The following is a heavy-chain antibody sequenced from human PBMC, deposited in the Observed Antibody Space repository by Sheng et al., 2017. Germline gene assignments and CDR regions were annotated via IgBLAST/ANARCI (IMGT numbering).Heavy chain of an antibody. CDR1: GDIFTTNY. Sequence: QVQLVQSGAEVKKPGASVKVSCKASGDIFTTNYVHWVRQATGQGLEWMGIINPSGGTTTYAQKFQGRVTMTRDTSTGTVYMELSSLRSEDTTVYFCARSTTGPTLGYFDYWGQG. J-gene: IGHJ4*02. D-gene: IGHD1-1*01. CDR2: INPSGGTT. CDR3: ARSTTGPTLGYFDY. V-gene: IGHV1-46*01.